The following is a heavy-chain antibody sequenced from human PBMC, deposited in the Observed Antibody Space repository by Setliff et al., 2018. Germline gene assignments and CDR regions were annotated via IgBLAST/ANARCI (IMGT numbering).Heavy chain of an antibody. Sequence: ASVKVSCKGSGHIFKSYGISWVRQAPGQGLEWMGWISSYNDVTNYAQSFQGRVTMTTDTSKSAAYMDLRGLRSDDTAVYYCAISTLSICSGGSCPNAFDVWGQGTMVTVSS. CDR1: GHIFKSYG. CDR2: ISSYNDVT. J-gene: IGHJ3*01. CDR3: AISTLSICSGGSCPNAFDV. V-gene: IGHV1-18*01. D-gene: IGHD2-15*01.